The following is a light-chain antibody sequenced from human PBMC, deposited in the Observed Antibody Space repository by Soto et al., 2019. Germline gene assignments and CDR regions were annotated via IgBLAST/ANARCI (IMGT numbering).Light chain of an antibody. J-gene: IGLJ2*01. V-gene: IGLV1-40*01. Sequence: QSVLTQPPSVSGAPGQRVTISCTGSSSNIGAGYDVHWYQQLPGTAPKLLIYENNVRPSGVPDRFSGSKSGTSASLAITGLQAEDEADYYCQSFDSSLSVVFGGGTKLTVL. CDR1: SSNIGAGYD. CDR3: QSFDSSLSVV. CDR2: ENN.